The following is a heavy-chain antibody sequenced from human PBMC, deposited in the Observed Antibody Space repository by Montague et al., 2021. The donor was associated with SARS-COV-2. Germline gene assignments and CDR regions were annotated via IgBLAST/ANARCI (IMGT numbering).Heavy chain of an antibody. D-gene: IGHD6-19*01. J-gene: IGHJ4*02. Sequence: SLRLSCAASEFTFSNYAMHWVRQAPGKGLEWVAFISYDGSKKYYADSVKGRFTISRDNSKNTLYLQMNSLRAEDTAVYYCARESVSAVAGDFDYWGQGTLVTVSS. CDR2: ISYDGSKK. V-gene: IGHV3-30-3*01. CDR1: EFTFSNYA. CDR3: ARESVSAVAGDFDY.